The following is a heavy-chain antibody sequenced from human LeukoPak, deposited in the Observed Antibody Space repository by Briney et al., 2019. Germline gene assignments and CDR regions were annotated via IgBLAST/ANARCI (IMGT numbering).Heavy chain of an antibody. D-gene: IGHD6-19*01. Sequence: SQTLSLTCAISGESVSSKNGAWNWIRQSPSRGLEWLGRTYYRSKWYNDYAVSMNGRITINPDMSKNQFSLQLNSVTPDDTAVYYCARDEGASGWHTFDYWGQGTLVTVSS. CDR3: ARDEGASGWHTFDY. CDR2: TYYRSKWYN. J-gene: IGHJ4*02. V-gene: IGHV6-1*01. CDR1: GESVSSKNGA.